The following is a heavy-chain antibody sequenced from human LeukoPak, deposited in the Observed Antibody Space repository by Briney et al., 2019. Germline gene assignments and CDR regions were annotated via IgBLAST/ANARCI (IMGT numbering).Heavy chain of an antibody. Sequence: PGGSLRLSCAASGFTFSSYAISWVRQAPGKGLEWVSAISGSGGSTYYADSVKGRFTISRDNSKNTLYLQMNSLRAEDTAVYYCAKSPLRWFGELLPSGHFDYWGQGNLVTVSS. J-gene: IGHJ4*02. CDR2: ISGSGGST. CDR1: GFTFSSYA. D-gene: IGHD3-10*01. CDR3: AKSPLRWFGELLPSGHFDY. V-gene: IGHV3-23*01.